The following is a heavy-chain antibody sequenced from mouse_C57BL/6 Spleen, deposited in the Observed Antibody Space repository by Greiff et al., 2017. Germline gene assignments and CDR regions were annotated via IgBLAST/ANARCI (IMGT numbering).Heavy chain of an antibody. J-gene: IGHJ2*01. V-gene: IGHV1-50*01. Sequence: VQLQQSGAELVKPGASVKLSCKASGYTFTSYWMQWVKQRPGQGLEWIGEIDPSDSYTNYNQKFKGKATLTVDTSSSTAYMQLSSLTSEDSAVYYCARRRDYGFDYWGQGTTLTVSS. CDR3: ARRRDYGFDY. CDR2: IDPSDSYT. D-gene: IGHD2-4*01. CDR1: GYTFTSYW.